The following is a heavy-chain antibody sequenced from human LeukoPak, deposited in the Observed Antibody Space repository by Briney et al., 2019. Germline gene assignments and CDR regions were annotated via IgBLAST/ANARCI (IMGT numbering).Heavy chain of an antibody. V-gene: IGHV4-38-2*02. CDR1: GYSISSGHY. D-gene: IGHD6-25*01. J-gene: IGHJ5*01. Sequence: SETLSLTCTVSGYSISSGHYWAWIRQPPGKGLEWIGCVYHSGTYYKSSLTSRVTISMDTSKNQFSLKLTSVTAADSAFYYCAKSSGGGGHDSWGQGTLVTVSS. CDR3: AKSSGGGGHDS. CDR2: VYHSGT.